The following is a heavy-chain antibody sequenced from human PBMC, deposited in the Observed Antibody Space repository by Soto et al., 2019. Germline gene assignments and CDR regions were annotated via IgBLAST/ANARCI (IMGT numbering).Heavy chain of an antibody. CDR2: INHSGST. CDR1: GGSSSGYY. V-gene: IGHV4-34*01. Sequence: PSETLSLTCAVYGGSSSGYYWSWIRQPPGKGLEWIGEINHSGSTNYNPSLKSRVTISVDTSKNQFSLKLSSVTAADTAVYYCARGWVYGMDVWGQGTTVTVSS. J-gene: IGHJ6*02. D-gene: IGHD7-27*01. CDR3: ARGWVYGMDV.